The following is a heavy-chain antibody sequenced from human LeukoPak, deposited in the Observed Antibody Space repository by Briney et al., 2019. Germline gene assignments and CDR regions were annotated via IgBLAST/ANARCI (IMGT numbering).Heavy chain of an antibody. Sequence: PGGSLRLSCAASGFTFSSYGMHWVRQAPGKGLEWVAVIWYDGSNKYYADSVKGRFTISRDNSKNTLYLQMNSLRAEDTAVYYCAREWEEQQLVRGHSYYYYYYGMDVWGQGTTVTVSS. D-gene: IGHD6-13*01. J-gene: IGHJ6*02. CDR1: GFTFSSYG. CDR2: IWYDGSNK. CDR3: AREWEEQQLVRGHSYYYYYYGMDV. V-gene: IGHV3-33*01.